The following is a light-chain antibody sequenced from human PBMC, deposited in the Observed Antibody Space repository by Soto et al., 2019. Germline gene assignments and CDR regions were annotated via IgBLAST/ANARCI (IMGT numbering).Light chain of an antibody. CDR2: SNN. J-gene: IGLJ1*01. Sequence: QLVLTQPPSASGTPGQRVTISCSGSSSNIGSNTVNWYQQLPGAAPKLLIQSNNQRPSGVPDRFSGSQSGTSASLAISGLQSEDEADYYCAVWDDSLNGYVFGTGTQLTVL. CDR3: AVWDDSLNGYV. CDR1: SSNIGSNT. V-gene: IGLV1-44*01.